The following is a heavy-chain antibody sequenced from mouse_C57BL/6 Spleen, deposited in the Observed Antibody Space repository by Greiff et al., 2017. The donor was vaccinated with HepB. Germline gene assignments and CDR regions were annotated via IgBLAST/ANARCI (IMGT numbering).Heavy chain of an antibody. CDR3: ARDGYFDD. D-gene: IGHD2-3*01. J-gene: IGHJ2*01. V-gene: IGHV1-69*01. CDR1: GYTFTSYW. Sequence: QVQLQQPGAELVMPGASVKLSCKASGYTFTSYWMHWVKQRPGQGLEWIGEIDPSDSYTNYNQKFKGKSTLTVDKSSSTASMQLSSLTSEDSAVYYCARDGYFDDWGQGTTLTVSS. CDR2: IDPSDSYT.